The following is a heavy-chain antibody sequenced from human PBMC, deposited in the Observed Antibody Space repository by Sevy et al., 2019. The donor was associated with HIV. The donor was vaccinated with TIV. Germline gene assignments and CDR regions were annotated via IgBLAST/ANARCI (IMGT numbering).Heavy chain of an antibody. CDR2: SNHSGST. J-gene: IGHJ3*02. CDR1: GGSFSGYY. V-gene: IGHV4-34*01. Sequence: SETLSLTCAVYGGSFSGYYWSWIRQPPGKGLEWIGESNHSGSTNYNPSLKSRVTISGDTSKNQFSLKLSSVTAADTAVYFCARHCSGTSCSHAFDIWGQGTMVTVSS. D-gene: IGHD2-2*01. CDR3: ARHCSGTSCSHAFDI.